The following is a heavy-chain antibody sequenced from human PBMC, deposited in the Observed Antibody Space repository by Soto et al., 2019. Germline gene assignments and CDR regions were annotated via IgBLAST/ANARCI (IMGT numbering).Heavy chain of an antibody. D-gene: IGHD2-2*01. CDR1: GYTFTSYD. CDR2: MNPNNGNT. CDR3: AIDCSSASCYPAGNYS. J-gene: IGHJ4*02. V-gene: IGHV1-8*01. Sequence: ASVKVSCKASGYTFTSYDINWVRQATGQGLEWMGWMNPNNGNTGYAQRFQDRVTMTRNTSISTAYMELSSLTSDDTAVYFCAIDCSSASCYPAGNYSWGQGALVTVSS.